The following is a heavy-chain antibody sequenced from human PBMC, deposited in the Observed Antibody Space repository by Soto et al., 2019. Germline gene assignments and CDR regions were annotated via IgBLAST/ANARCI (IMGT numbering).Heavy chain of an antibody. D-gene: IGHD6-19*01. Sequence: SGGSLRLSCAASGFTFSNAWMNWVRQAPGKGLEWVGRIKSKTDGGTTDYAAPVKGRFTISRDDSKNTLYLQMNSLKTEDTAVYYCTTDLVSGGWYPTDYWGQGTLVTVSS. CDR1: GFTFSNAW. CDR3: TTDLVSGGWYPTDY. CDR2: IKSKTDGGTT. V-gene: IGHV3-15*07. J-gene: IGHJ4*02.